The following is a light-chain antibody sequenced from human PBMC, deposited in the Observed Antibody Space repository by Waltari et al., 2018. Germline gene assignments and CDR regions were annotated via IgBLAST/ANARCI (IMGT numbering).Light chain of an antibody. V-gene: IGKV1-9*01. CDR3: QQLHSPGYT. Sequence: IQLTQSPSSLSASVGDRVTITCGASQGSSNYLAWYQQKAGKVPKLLIHSASTLQSGVPSRFSGSGSGTDFTLTISSLQPEDFATYYCQQLHSPGYTFGQGTKLEIK. CDR1: QGSSNY. J-gene: IGKJ2*01. CDR2: SAS.